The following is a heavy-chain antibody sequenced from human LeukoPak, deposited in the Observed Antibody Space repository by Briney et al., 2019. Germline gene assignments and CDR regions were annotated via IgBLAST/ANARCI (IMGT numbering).Heavy chain of an antibody. CDR1: GFTVSSNY. V-gene: IGHV3-66*01. CDR3: ARDRWAESAAFDI. J-gene: IGHJ3*02. Sequence: GGSLRLSCAASGFTVSSNYMSWVRQAPGNGLEWVSVIYSGGSTYYADSVKGRFTISRDNSKNTLYLQMNSLRADDTAVYYCARDRWAESAAFDIWGQGTMVTVSS. D-gene: IGHD1-14*01. CDR2: IYSGGST.